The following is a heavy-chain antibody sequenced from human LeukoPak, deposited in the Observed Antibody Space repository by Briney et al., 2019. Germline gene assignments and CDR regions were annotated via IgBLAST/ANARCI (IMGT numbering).Heavy chain of an antibody. J-gene: IGHJ5*02. D-gene: IGHD3-3*01. CDR1: GGSFSGYY. CDR2: INHSGST. Sequence: SETLSLTCAVYGGSFSGYYWSWIRQPPGKGLEWIGEINHSGSTNYNPSLKSRVTISVDTSKNQFSLKPSSVTAADTAVYYCARGRYNYDFWSGYYNGWFDPWGQGTLVTVSS. CDR3: ARGRYNYDFWSGYYNGWFDP. V-gene: IGHV4-34*01.